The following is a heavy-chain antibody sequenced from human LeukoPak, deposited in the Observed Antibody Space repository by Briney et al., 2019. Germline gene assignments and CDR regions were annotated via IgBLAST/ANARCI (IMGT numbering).Heavy chain of an antibody. D-gene: IGHD3-22*01. V-gene: IGHV4-61*02. CDR1: GGSISSGSYY. CDR3: ARGGYDSSGYTTGFDY. J-gene: IGHJ4*02. CDR2: IYTSGST. Sequence: SQTLSLTCTVSGGSISSGSYYWGWIRQPAGKGLEWIGRIYTSGSTNYNPSLKSRVTISVDTSKNQFSLKLSSVTAADTAVYYCARGGYDSSGYTTGFDYWGQGTLVTVSS.